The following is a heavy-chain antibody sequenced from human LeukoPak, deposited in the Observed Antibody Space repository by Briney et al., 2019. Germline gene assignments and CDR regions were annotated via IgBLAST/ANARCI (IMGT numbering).Heavy chain of an antibody. J-gene: IGHJ4*02. CDR1: GFTFSSYA. CDR2: ISGSGGST. V-gene: IGHV3-23*01. D-gene: IGHD3-22*01. CDR3: ASCNFYESGHYGIAY. Sequence: GGSLRLSCAASGFTFSSYAMNWVRQAPGKGLEWVSGISGSGGSTYYADSVKGRFTISRDNSKNTLSLHMSSLRAEDTAVYYCASCNFYESGHYGIAYWGQGTLVTVSS.